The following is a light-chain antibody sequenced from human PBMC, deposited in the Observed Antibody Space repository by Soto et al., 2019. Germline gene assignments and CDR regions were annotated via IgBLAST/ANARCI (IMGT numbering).Light chain of an antibody. CDR1: KSVSSD. Sequence: EIGLTQSPATLSLAPGERATLSCRSSKSVSSDLAWYQQNPGQAPRLPIYDAANRATGEPARFSGIGSGTDFTLTISSLEPEDFAVYYFNQRSNWPYTFGQGTKLEIK. J-gene: IGKJ2*01. CDR3: NQRSNWPYT. V-gene: IGKV3-11*01. CDR2: DAA.